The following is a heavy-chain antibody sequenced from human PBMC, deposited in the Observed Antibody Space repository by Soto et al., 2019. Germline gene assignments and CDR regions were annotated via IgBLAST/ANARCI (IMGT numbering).Heavy chain of an antibody. CDR1: GFTFSSYA. J-gene: IGHJ6*02. CDR3: ARDCSSGWYGFYYYYYGMDV. Sequence: GGSLRLSCAASGFTFSSYAMHWVRQAPGKGLEWVAVISYDGSNKYYADSVKGRFTISRDNSKNTLYLQMNSLRAEDTAVYYCARDCSSGWYGFYYYYYGMDVWGQGTTVTVSS. V-gene: IGHV3-30-3*01. D-gene: IGHD6-19*01. CDR2: ISYDGSNK.